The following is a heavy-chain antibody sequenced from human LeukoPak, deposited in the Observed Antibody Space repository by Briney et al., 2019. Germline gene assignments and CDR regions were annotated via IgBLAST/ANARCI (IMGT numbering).Heavy chain of an antibody. CDR1: SGYISCYY. J-gene: IGHJ3*02. V-gene: IGHV4-59*01. Sequence: SETLSLTCTVFSGYISCYYWIYIRQPPGKGLEWIGYIYYSGSTNYNPSLKSRVTISVDTSKNQFSLKLSSVTAADTAVYYCARAGFDSSGYADAFDIWGQGTMVTVSS. D-gene: IGHD3-22*01. CDR3: ARAGFDSSGYADAFDI. CDR2: IYYSGST.